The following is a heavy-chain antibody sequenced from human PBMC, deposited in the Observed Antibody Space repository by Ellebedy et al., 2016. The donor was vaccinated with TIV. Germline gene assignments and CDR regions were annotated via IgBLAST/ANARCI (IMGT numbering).Heavy chain of an antibody. CDR2: INSDGSST. D-gene: IGHD2-2*01. Sequence: PGGSLRLSCAASGLTFSSHAMSWVRQAPGKGLVWVSRINSDGSSTSYADSVKGRFTISRDNAQNTLYLQMNSLRAEDMAVYYCARAGIVVVPAAIGVWGQGTLVTVSS. CDR1: GLTFSSHA. CDR3: ARAGIVVVPAAIGV. J-gene: IGHJ4*02. V-gene: IGHV3-74*01.